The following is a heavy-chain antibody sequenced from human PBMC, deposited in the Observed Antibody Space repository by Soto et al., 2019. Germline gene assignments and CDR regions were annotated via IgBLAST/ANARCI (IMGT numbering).Heavy chain of an antibody. D-gene: IGHD4-4*01. CDR2: IIPIFGTA. CDR1: GGTFSSYA. Sequence: VKVSCKASGGTFSSYAISWVRQAPGQGLEWMGGIIPIFGTANYAQKFQGRVTITADESTSTAYMELSSLRSEDTAVYYCANRGGYSNFYYYYYGMDVWGQGTTVTVSS. V-gene: IGHV1-69*01. CDR3: ANRGGYSNFYYYYYGMDV. J-gene: IGHJ6*02.